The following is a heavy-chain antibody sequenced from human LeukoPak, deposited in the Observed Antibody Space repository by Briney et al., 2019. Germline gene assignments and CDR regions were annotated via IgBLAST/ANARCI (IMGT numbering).Heavy chain of an antibody. CDR3: ARVREGFSFYYGMDV. CDR1: GLTFSSYS. CDR2: ISSSSSYI. D-gene: IGHD3-16*02. J-gene: IGHJ6*02. V-gene: IGHV3-21*01. Sequence: GGSLRLSCAASGLTFSSYSMNWVRQAPGKGLEWVSSISSSSSYIYYADSVKGRFTISRDNAKNSLYLQMNSLRAEDTAVYYCARVREGFSFYYGMDVWGQGTTVTVSS.